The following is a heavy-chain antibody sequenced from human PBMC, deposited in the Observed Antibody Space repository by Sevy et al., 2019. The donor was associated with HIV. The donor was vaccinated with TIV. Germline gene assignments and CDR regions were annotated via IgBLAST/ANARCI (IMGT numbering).Heavy chain of an antibody. D-gene: IGHD1-1*01. Sequence: SETLSITCTVSGDSISSYYWSWIRQPAGKGLEWIGRIYTSGRTNYNPSLKSRVTMSVDTSKNQFSLKLRSVTAADTAVYFCTRGEVQLWPSGFDYWGQGTLVTVSS. CDR1: GDSISSYY. CDR2: IYTSGRT. CDR3: TRGEVQLWPSGFDY. J-gene: IGHJ4*02. V-gene: IGHV4-4*07.